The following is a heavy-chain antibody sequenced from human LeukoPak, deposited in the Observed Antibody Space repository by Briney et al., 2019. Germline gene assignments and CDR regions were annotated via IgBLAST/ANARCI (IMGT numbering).Heavy chain of an antibody. CDR2: ITWDGGST. CDR1: GFTFDDYT. CDR3: AKGKNTGSYLSHVDY. Sequence: GGSLRLSCAASGFTFDDYTMHWVRQAPGKGLEWVSLITWDGGSTYYADSVKGRFTISGDNSKNSLYLQMNSLGTEDTALYYCAKGKNTGSYLSHVDYWGQGTLVTVSS. D-gene: IGHD3-10*01. V-gene: IGHV3-43*01. J-gene: IGHJ4*02.